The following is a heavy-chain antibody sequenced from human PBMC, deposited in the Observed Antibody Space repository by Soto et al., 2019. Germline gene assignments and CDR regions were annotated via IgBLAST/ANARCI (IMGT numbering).Heavy chain of an antibody. V-gene: IGHV3-30*03. CDR1: GFTFSSYG. J-gene: IGHJ6*02. CDR3: ATITYDFWSGYHSDYYYSGMDV. D-gene: IGHD3-3*01. Sequence: GGSLRLSCAASGFTFSSYGMHWVRQAPGKGLEWVAVISYDGSNKYYADSVKGRSTISRDNSKNTLYLQMNSLRAEDTAVYYCATITYDFWSGYHSDYYYSGMDVWAQGTTVTVSS. CDR2: ISYDGSNK.